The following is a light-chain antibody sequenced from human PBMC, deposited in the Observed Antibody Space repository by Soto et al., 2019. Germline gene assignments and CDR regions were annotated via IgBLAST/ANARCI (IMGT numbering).Light chain of an antibody. V-gene: IGKV1-5*03. CDR3: QQYNSYSGT. J-gene: IGKJ1*01. CDR1: QTISSC. CDR2: NAS. Sequence: DIQMTQSPSTLSASVRDRVTITCRASQTISSCLAWFQQRPGRAPKFLIYNASILESGVPSRFSGSGSGTEFTLTISSLQPDDFATYYCQQYNSYSGTFGQGTKVDIK.